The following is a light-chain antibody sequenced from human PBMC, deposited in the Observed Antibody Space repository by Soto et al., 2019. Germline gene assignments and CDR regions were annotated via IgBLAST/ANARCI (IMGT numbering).Light chain of an antibody. CDR1: SSDIGAYNY. Sequence: QSALTQSASVSGSPGQSITISCTGTSSDIGAYNYVSWYQQHPGKVPKVMIHDVSNRPSGVSSRFSGSKSGNTASLTISGLQAEDEADYYCISYTSSNTPYVFGTGTKLTVL. J-gene: IGLJ1*01. CDR2: DVS. V-gene: IGLV2-14*01. CDR3: ISYTSSNTPYV.